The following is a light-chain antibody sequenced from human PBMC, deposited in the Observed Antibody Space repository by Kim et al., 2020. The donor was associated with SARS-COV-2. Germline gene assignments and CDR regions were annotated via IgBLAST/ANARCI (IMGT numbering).Light chain of an antibody. CDR3: QQSNNYPIT. Sequence: ASVGDRVPITCRASQGISSSLAWYQQKPGKPPKLLIYDASSVESGVPSRFSGSGSGTDFTLTISRLQPEDFATYYCQQSNNYPITFGQGTRLEIK. CDR2: DAS. V-gene: IGKV1D-13*01. CDR1: QGISSS. J-gene: IGKJ5*01.